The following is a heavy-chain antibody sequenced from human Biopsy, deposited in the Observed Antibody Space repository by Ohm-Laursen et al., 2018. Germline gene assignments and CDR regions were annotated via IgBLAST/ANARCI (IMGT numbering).Heavy chain of an antibody. CDR3: ARLFRLDDYWNDDPPDGFDV. CDR1: GGSITSDY. J-gene: IGHJ3*01. Sequence: SETLSLTCTVSGGSITSDYWSWIRQPPGKGLEWIGYVSDRGSTNYNPSLRGRVAMSVDTSKNQFSLQLTSVTAADTTMFFCARLFRLDDYWNDDPPDGFDVWGQGTMVTVSS. V-gene: IGHV4-59*01. D-gene: IGHD3-3*01. CDR2: VSDRGST.